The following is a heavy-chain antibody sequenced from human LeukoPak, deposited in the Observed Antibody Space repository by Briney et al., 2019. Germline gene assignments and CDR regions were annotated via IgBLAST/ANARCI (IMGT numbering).Heavy chain of an antibody. CDR2: ISGSGNST. Sequence: GGSLRLSCAASGFTFSSHAMCWVRQAPGKGPEWVSGISGSGNSTYYADSVKGRFTISRDNSKNTVHLQMNSLRAEDTALYYCARAPPGSNWKNYFDYWGQGTLVTVSS. J-gene: IGHJ4*02. CDR1: GFTFSSHA. V-gene: IGHV3-23*01. CDR3: ARAPPGSNWKNYFDY. D-gene: IGHD1-1*01.